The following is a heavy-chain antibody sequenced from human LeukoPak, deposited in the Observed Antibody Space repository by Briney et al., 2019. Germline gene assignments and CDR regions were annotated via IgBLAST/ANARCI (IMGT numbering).Heavy chain of an antibody. CDR2: INHSGST. CDR1: GYSISTGYY. CDR3: ARGRGPGYSSSWYGY. J-gene: IGHJ4*02. D-gene: IGHD6-13*01. Sequence: SETLSLTCTVSGYSISTGYYWDWIRQPPGKGLEWIGEINHSGSTNYNPSLKSRVTISVDTSKNQFSLKLSSVTAADTAVYYCARGRGPGYSSSWYGYWGQGTLVTVSS. V-gene: IGHV4-38-2*02.